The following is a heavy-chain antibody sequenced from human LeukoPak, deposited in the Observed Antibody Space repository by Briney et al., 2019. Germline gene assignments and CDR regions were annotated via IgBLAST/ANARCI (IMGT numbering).Heavy chain of an antibody. J-gene: IGHJ6*03. Sequence: SVKVSCKASGGTFSSYAISWVRQAPGQGLEWMGGIIPIVGTANYAQKFQGRVTITTDESTSTAYMQLSSLRSGDTAVYYCAIRGGGDYGFLATYYYYYMDVWSKGTTVTVSS. D-gene: IGHD4-17*01. CDR1: GGTFSSYA. CDR3: AIRGGGDYGFLATYYYYYMDV. CDR2: IIPIVGTA. V-gene: IGHV1-69*05.